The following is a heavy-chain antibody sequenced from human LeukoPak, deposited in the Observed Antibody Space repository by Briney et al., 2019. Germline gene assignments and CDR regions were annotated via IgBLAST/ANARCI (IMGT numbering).Heavy chain of an antibody. CDR1: GFTFDDYA. CDR3: ARTPRGYSYGCYFDY. D-gene: IGHD5-18*01. J-gene: IGHJ4*02. Sequence: SGGSLRLSCAASGFTFDDYAMHWVRQAPGEGLEWVSGISWNSGSMGYADSVKGRFTISRDNAKNSLYLQMNSLRAEDTALYYCARTPRGYSYGCYFDYWGQGTLVTVSS. CDR2: ISWNSGSM. V-gene: IGHV3-9*01.